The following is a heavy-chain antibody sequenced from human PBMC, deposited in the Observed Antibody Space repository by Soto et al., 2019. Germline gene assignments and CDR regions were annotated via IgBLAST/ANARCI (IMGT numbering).Heavy chain of an antibody. J-gene: IGHJ3*02. Sequence: ASVKVSCKASGYTFISYGISWVRQAPGQGLEWMGWISAYNGNTNYPQKLQGRVTMTTDTPTSTAYMELRSLRSDDTAVYYCARDPQKIPMIFEGPPHGFDIWGQGTMVTVSS. CDR2: ISAYNGNT. CDR1: GYTFISYG. V-gene: IGHV1-18*01. CDR3: ARDPQKIPMIFEGPPHGFDI. D-gene: IGHD3-22*01.